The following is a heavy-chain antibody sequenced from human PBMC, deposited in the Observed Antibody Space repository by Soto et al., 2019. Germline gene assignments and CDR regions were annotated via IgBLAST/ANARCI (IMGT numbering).Heavy chain of an antibody. CDR2: ISYDGSNK. Sequence: GGSLRLSCAASGFTFSSYGMHWVRQAPGKGLEWVAVISYDGSNKYYADSVKGRFTISRDNSKNTLYLQMNSLRAEDTAVYYCAKAKQGGDYGMDVWGQGTTVTVSS. D-gene: IGHD4-17*01. V-gene: IGHV3-30*18. CDR3: AKAKQGGDYGMDV. CDR1: GFTFSSYG. J-gene: IGHJ6*02.